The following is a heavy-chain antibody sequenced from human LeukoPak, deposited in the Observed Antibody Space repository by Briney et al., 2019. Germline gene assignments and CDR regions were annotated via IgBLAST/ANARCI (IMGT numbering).Heavy chain of an antibody. D-gene: IGHD1-1*01. CDR3: ARLVQLERLAYYYYYMDV. CDR2: VYYSGST. Sequence: PSETLSLTCTVSGGSISSSSYSWGWIRQPPGKGLEWIGSVYYSGSTYYNPSLKSRVTISVDTSKNQFSLKLSSVTAADTAVYYCARLVQLERLAYYYYYMDVWGKGTTVTVSS. J-gene: IGHJ6*03. V-gene: IGHV4-39*07. CDR1: GGSISSSSYS.